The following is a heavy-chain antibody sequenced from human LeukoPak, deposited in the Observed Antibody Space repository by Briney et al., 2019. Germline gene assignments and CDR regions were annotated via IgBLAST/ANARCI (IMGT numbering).Heavy chain of an antibody. D-gene: IGHD2-2*01. CDR2: IKQDGGEK. Sequence: GGSLRLSCAASGFTFSAYWMSWLCQAPGRGLEWVASIKQDGGEKYYVDSVMGRFTISKDNAKNSLYLQMNSLRVEDTAVYYCARDMHSSYEYWGQGTLVSVSS. CDR1: GFTFSAYW. V-gene: IGHV3-7*05. CDR3: ARDMHSSYEY. J-gene: IGHJ4*02.